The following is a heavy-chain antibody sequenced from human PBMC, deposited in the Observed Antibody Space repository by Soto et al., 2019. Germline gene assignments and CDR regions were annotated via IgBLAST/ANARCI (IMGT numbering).Heavy chain of an antibody. V-gene: IGHV4-39*01. CDR1: GGSISSSSYY. D-gene: IGHD5-18*01. Sequence: PSETLSLTCTVSGGSISSSSYYWGWIRQPPGKGLEWIGSIYYSGSTYYNPSLKSRVTISVDTSKNQFSLKLSSVTAADTAVYYCARLPIVHLVLQLWCFPLYRKAVWGQGTTDT. J-gene: IGHJ6*02. CDR3: ARLPIVHLVLQLWCFPLYRKAV. CDR2: IYYSGST.